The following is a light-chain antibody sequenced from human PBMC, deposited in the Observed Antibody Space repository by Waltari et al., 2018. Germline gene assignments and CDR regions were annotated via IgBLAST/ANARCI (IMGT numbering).Light chain of an antibody. V-gene: IGLV2-14*03. Sequence: QSALTQPASVSGSPGQSITISCTGTSSDIGAYNFVSWYQQHPGKAPRVIIYNVNERTSRISSSFSGSKSGNTASLTISGLQPDDEADYYCGSYRGSNIYVFGTGTKVTVL. CDR2: NVN. J-gene: IGLJ1*01. CDR1: SSDIGAYNF. CDR3: GSYRGSNIYV.